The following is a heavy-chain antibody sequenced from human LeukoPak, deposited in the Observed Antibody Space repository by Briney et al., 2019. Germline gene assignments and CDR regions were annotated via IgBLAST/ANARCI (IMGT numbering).Heavy chain of an antibody. CDR3: ARSEQTTQGGAFDI. D-gene: IGHD1-1*01. Sequence: TLSLTCAVXGGSFXGYYWSWIRRPPGKGREGMGEINHRGSTNYNPSLKTRVTISVDTSKNQFSLKLSSVTAADTAVYYCARSEQTTQGGAFDIWGQGTMVTVSS. CDR2: INHRGST. CDR1: GGSFXGYY. J-gene: IGHJ3*02. V-gene: IGHV4-34*01.